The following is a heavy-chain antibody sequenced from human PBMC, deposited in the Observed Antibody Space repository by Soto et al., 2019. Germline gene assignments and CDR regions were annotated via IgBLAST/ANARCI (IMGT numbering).Heavy chain of an antibody. CDR2: INPSRGRT. J-gene: IGHJ6*02. V-gene: IGHV1-46*02. D-gene: IGHD2-15*01. Sequence: ASVKVSYKASGYTFNSYSMHWVRQAPGQGLEWMGIINPSRGRTSYAQNFQGRVTMTSDTSTSRVYMEMSSLKSEDTAVYYCARDQNFGFILYAMDVWGQGTTVTVSS. CDR3: ARDQNFGFILYAMDV. CDR1: GYTFNSYS.